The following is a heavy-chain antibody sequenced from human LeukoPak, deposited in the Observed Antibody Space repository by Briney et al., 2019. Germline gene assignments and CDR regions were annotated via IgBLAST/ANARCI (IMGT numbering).Heavy chain of an antibody. V-gene: IGHV4-39*07. J-gene: IGHJ6*03. Sequence: SETLSLTCTVSGGSISSSSYYWGWIRQPPGKGLEWIGSIYYSGSTYYNPSLKSRVTISVDTSKNQFSLKLSSVTAADTAVYYCARESKSDYYYHYMDVWGKGTRVIVSS. CDR3: ARESKSDYYYHYMDV. CDR2: IYYSGST. CDR1: GGSISSSSYY.